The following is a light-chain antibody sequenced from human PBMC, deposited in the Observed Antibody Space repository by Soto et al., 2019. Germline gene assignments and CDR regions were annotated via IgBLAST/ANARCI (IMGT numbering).Light chain of an antibody. CDR2: GAS. CDR1: QTVSSTY. Sequence: VVFTQSPCTLSLSPGERATLSCRASQTVSSTYLAWYQQKPGQAPRLLINGASSRATGIPDRFSGSGSGTDFTLTISRLEPEDFAVYYCQQYGNLPLTFGGGTKVDIK. J-gene: IGKJ4*01. CDR3: QQYGNLPLT. V-gene: IGKV3-20*01.